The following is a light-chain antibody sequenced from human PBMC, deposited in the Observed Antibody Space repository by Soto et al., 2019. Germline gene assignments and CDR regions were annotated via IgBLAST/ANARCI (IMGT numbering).Light chain of an antibody. CDR3: QQYGTSPLT. J-gene: IGKJ4*01. CDR2: GAS. V-gene: IGKV3-20*01. Sequence: ETVLTQSPGTLSLSPGERATLSCRATQSVNNDYLAWYQQRPGLAPRLLIFGASGRATGIPDRFSGSGSGTDFTLTISRLEPEDFAIYYCQQYGTSPLTFAGGTKVDIK. CDR1: QSVNNDY.